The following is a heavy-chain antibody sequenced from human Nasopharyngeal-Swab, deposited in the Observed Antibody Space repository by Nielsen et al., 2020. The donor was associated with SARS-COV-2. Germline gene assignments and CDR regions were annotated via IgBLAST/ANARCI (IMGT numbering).Heavy chain of an antibody. D-gene: IGHD1-26*01. CDR3: AREIVGASYYYYGMDV. J-gene: IGHJ6*02. V-gene: IGHV1-46*01. CDR2: INPSGGST. Sequence: WARQAPRQRLEWMGIINPSGGSTSYAQKFQGRVTVTRDTSTSTVYMELSSLRSEDTAVYYCAREIVGASYYYYGMDVWGQGTTVTVSS.